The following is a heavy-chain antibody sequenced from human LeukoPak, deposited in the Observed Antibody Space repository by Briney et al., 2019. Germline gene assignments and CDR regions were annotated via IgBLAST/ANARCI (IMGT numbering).Heavy chain of an antibody. D-gene: IGHD3-10*01. J-gene: IGHJ4*02. CDR2: ISYDGSNK. CDR3: ARDSRGSFDY. CDR1: GFTFSSYA. Sequence: GGSLRLSCAASGFTFSSYAMHWVRQAPGKGLEWVAVISYDGSNKYYADSVKGRFTISRDNSKNTLYLQMSSLRAEDTAVYYCARDSRGSFDYWGQGTLVTVSS. V-gene: IGHV3-30*04.